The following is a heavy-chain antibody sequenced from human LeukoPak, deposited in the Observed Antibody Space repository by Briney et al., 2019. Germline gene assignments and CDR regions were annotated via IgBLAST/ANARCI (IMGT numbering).Heavy chain of an antibody. Sequence: SETLSLTCTVSGGSISSSSYYWGWIRQPPGKGLEWIGSIYYSGSTYYNPSLKSRVTISVDTSKNQFSLKLSSVTAADTAVYYCARDGTHIVWGQGTLVTVSS. CDR1: GGSISSSSYY. J-gene: IGHJ4*02. CDR2: IYYSGST. D-gene: IGHD2-21*01. CDR3: ARDGTHIV. V-gene: IGHV4-39*07.